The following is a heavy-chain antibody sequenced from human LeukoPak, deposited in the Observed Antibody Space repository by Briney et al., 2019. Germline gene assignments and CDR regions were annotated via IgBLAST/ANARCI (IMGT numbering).Heavy chain of an antibody. D-gene: IGHD3-10*01. V-gene: IGHV3-7*01. CDR3: ATCSILNAREFRY. CDR1: GFTSSSYW. Sequence: PGGSLRLSCAGSGFTSSSYWMSWVRQAPGKGLEWVANINQDGSEKYYVDSVKGRFTLSRDNAKNSLYLQMNSLRAEDTAVYYCATCSILNAREFRYWGQGTLVTVTS. J-gene: IGHJ1*01. CDR2: INQDGSEK.